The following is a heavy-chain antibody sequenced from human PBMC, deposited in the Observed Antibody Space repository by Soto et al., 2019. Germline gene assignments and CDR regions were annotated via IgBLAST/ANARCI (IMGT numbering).Heavy chain of an antibody. D-gene: IGHD4-4*01. Sequence: GESLKISCKGAGYTFTDYWIGWVRQLPGKGLEWMGIIYPGDSDTKYSPTFQGHVTITVDKSTNTAYLQWNTLRASDTAMYYCARQISNFRYYYYDMDVCGQRTTVTVSS. CDR2: IYPGDSDT. V-gene: IGHV5-51*01. J-gene: IGHJ6*02. CDR1: GYTFTDYW. CDR3: ARQISNFRYYYYDMDV.